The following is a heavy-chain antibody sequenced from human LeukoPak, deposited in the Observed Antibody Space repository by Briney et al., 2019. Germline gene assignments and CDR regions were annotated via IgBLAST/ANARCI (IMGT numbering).Heavy chain of an antibody. V-gene: IGHV3-23*01. CDR3: ASSLSGSYSVY. CDR2: ISGSGGST. J-gene: IGHJ4*02. D-gene: IGHD1-26*01. Sequence: GGSLRLSCAASGFTFSSYAMSWVRQAPGKGLEWVSAISGSGGSTYYADSVKGRFTISRDNSKNTLYLQMNSLRAEDTAVYYCASSLSGSYSVYWGQGTLVTVSS. CDR1: GFTFSSYA.